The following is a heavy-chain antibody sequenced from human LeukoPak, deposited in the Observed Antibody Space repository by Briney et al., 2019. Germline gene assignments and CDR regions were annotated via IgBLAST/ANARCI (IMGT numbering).Heavy chain of an antibody. CDR2: IYESRST. CDR1: GVSVSSGSYY. J-gene: IGHJ3*02. D-gene: IGHD1-26*01. CDR3: ARGGSWAAFDI. V-gene: IGHV4-61*01. Sequence: KTSETLSLTCSVSGVSVSSGSYYWSWIRQPPGKGLEFIGYIYESRSTTSNPSLKSRVTISVDTSKNQFSLNLRSVTAADTAVYYCARGGSWAAFDIWGQGTMVTVSS.